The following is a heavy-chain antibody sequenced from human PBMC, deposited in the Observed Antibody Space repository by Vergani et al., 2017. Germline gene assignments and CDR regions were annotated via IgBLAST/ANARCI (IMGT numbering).Heavy chain of an antibody. CDR2: IYYSGST. CDR1: GGSISSSSYY. CDR3: ARELLDIVLMVYAAHFDY. D-gene: IGHD2-8*01. Sequence: QLQLQESGPGLVKPPETLSLTCTVSGGSISSSSYYWGWIRQPPGKGLEWIGGIYYSGSTYYNPSLKSRVTISVDTSKNQFSLKLSSVTAADTAVYYCARELLDIVLMVYAAHFDYWGQGTLVTVSS. V-gene: IGHV4-39*07. J-gene: IGHJ4*02.